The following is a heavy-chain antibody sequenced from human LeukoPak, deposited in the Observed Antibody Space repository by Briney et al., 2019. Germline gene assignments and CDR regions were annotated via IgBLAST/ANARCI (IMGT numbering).Heavy chain of an antibody. CDR3: VRDGGVSGYDLLDY. V-gene: IGHV3-7*01. CDR1: GFTFGNYW. D-gene: IGHD5-12*01. Sequence: GGSLRLSCAASGFTFGNYWMTWVRQAPGKGLEWVAHINQDGSKQYYMDSVKARFTISRDNAKNSLSLQMNSLRAEDTAVYYCVRDGGVSGYDLLDYWGQGTLVTVSS. CDR2: INQDGSKQ. J-gene: IGHJ4*02.